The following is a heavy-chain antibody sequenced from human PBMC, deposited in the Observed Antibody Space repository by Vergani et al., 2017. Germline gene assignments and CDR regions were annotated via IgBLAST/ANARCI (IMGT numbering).Heavy chain of an antibody. V-gene: IGHV6-1*01. Sequence: QVQLQQSGPGLVKPSPTLSLTCAISGDSVSSNSATWIWIRQSPSRGLEWLGRTYYRSKWYTNYAVPVKSRITINPDTSKNQFSLQLNSVAPEDTAVYYCARVGGEIDYWGQGTLVTVSS. D-gene: IGHD3-10*01. CDR1: GDSVSSNSAT. CDR3: ARVGGEIDY. J-gene: IGHJ4*02. CDR2: TYYRSKWYT.